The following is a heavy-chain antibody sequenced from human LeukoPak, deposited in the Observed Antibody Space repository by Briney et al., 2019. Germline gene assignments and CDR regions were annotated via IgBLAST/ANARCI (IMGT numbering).Heavy chain of an antibody. Sequence: PSETLSLTCTVSGDSISRYYWSWIRQPAGKGLEWIGRIYNGGIITYNPSLKSRVTMSIDTSNNQFSLRLRFVTAADTAVYYCARSSSGYFFDIWGQGTMVTVSS. D-gene: IGHD3-22*01. CDR3: ARSSSGYFFDI. CDR1: GDSISRYY. J-gene: IGHJ3*02. CDR2: IYNGGII. V-gene: IGHV4-4*07.